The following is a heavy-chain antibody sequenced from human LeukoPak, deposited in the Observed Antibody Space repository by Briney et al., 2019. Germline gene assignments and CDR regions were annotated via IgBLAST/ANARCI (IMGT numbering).Heavy chain of an antibody. J-gene: IGHJ4*02. V-gene: IGHV3-23*01. CDR2: ISSSGDST. CDR3: AKRAVGAAYYFDY. CDR1: GFTFSSYV. Sequence: PGGSLRPSCAASGFTFSSYVMSWVRQAPGKGLEWVSDISSSGDSTHYADSVKGRFTISRGDSKNTLFLQMNSLRAEDTAVYYCAKRAVGAAYYFDYCGQGNLVTVSS. D-gene: IGHD2-15*01.